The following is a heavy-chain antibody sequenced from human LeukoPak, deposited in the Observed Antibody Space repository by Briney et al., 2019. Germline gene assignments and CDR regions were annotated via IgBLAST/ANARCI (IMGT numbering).Heavy chain of an antibody. J-gene: IGHJ4*02. CDR1: GFTFSSYW. CDR3: ARDQVEDYDSSGYYT. D-gene: IGHD3-22*01. CDR2: INSDGSST. V-gene: IGHV3-74*01. Sequence: PGGSLRLSCAASGFTFSSYWMHWVRQAPGKGLVWVSRINSDGSSTSYADSVKGRFTISRDNAKNTLYLQMNSLRAEDTAVYYCARDQVEDYDSSGYYTWGQGTLVTVSS.